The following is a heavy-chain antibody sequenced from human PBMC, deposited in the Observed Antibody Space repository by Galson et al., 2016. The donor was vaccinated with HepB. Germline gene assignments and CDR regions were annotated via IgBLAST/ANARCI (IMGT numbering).Heavy chain of an antibody. J-gene: IGHJ4*02. D-gene: IGHD3-16*01. CDR3: GKHGGFDY. V-gene: IGHV3-23*01. Sequence: SLRLSCAASGFSFSSSGMSWVRQTPGRGLEWLSGITGRGDTTDYADSVRGRFTISRDNSKNTLYLYMNSLRAGGTAVYYCGKHGGFDYWGQGALVTVSS. CDR1: GFSFSSSG. CDR2: ITGRGDTT.